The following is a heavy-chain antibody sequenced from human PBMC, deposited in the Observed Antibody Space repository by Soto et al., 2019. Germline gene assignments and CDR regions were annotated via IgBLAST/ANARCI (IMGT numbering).Heavy chain of an antibody. Sequence: PSETLSLTCTVSGGSISSYYWSWIRQPPGKGLEWIGYIYYSGSTNYNPSLKSRVTISVDTSKNQFSLKLSSVTAADTAVYYCARASYSSSLPRNYYYGMDVWGQGTTVTVYS. J-gene: IGHJ6*02. D-gene: IGHD6-13*01. CDR3: ARASYSSSLPRNYYYGMDV. V-gene: IGHV4-59*01. CDR2: IYYSGST. CDR1: GGSISSYY.